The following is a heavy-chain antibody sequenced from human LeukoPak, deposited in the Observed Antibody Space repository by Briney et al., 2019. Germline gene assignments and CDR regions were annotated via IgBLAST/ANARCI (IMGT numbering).Heavy chain of an antibody. CDR2: IYSGGST. CDR1: GFTVSSNY. CDR3: ASRHNIWFDY. Sequence: GGSLRLSCAASGFTVSSNYMSWVRQAPGKGLEWVSVIYSGGSTYYADSVKGRFTVSRDNSKNTLYLQMHGLRVEDTAVYYCASRHNIWFDYWGQGALVTVSS. J-gene: IGHJ4*02. V-gene: IGHV3-53*01. D-gene: IGHD1-1*01.